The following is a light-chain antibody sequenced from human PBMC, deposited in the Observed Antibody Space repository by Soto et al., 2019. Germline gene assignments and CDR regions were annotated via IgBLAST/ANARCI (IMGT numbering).Light chain of an antibody. CDR2: DAS. CDR1: QSVSDW. CDR3: QQYNSYTWT. V-gene: IGKV1-5*01. J-gene: IGKJ1*01. Sequence: DIQMTQSPSTLSASVGDRVTITCRASQSVSDWLAWYQQKPGKAPKLLIYDASSLESSVPSRFSGSGSGTEFILTISSLKPDDFATYYCQQYNSYTWTFGQGTKVEIK.